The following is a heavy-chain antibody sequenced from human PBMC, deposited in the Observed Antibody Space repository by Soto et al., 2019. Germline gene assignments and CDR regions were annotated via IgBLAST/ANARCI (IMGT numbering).Heavy chain of an antibody. CDR2: IRSKANNYAT. J-gene: IGHJ3*02. CDR3: TRHEESDAFDI. Sequence: EVQLVESGGGLVKPGGSLRLSCAASGFTFSNAWMSWVRQAPGKGLEWVGRIRSKANNYATVYAASVKGRFTISRDDSKNTAFLQMNSLKTEDTAVYFCTRHEESDAFDIWGQGTIVTVSS. CDR1: GFTFSNAW. V-gene: IGHV3-73*01. D-gene: IGHD3-10*01.